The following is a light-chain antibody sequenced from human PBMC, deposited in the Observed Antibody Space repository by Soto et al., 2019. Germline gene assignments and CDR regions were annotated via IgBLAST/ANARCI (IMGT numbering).Light chain of an antibody. Sequence: QLVLTQSSSASASLGSSVKLTCTLSSGHSSYIIAWHQQQPGKAPRYLMKLEGSGSYNKGSGVPDRFSGSSSGADRYLTISILQVEDEADYYCETWDSNTRVFGGGTKLTVL. CDR1: SGHSSYI. CDR2: LEGSGSY. V-gene: IGLV4-60*02. J-gene: IGLJ3*02. CDR3: ETWDSNTRV.